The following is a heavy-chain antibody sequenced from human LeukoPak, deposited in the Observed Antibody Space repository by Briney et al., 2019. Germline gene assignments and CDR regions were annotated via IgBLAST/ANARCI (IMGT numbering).Heavy chain of an antibody. Sequence: GGSLRLSCAASGFNFNTYTMSWVRQAPGKGLEWVSSITCCRPDITYGDSVTGRFTISRDNAKNSLYLQMNSLRAEDTAVYYCARDSEDYGDFGYWGQGTLVTVSS. J-gene: IGHJ4*02. CDR1: GFNFNTYT. CDR3: ARDSEDYGDFGY. CDR2: ITCCRPDI. D-gene: IGHD4-17*01. V-gene: IGHV3-21*01.